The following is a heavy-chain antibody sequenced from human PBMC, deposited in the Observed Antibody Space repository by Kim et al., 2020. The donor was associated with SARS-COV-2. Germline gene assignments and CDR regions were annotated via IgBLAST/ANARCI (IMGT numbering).Heavy chain of an antibody. J-gene: IGHJ4*02. D-gene: IGHD2-15*01. V-gene: IGHV1-69*04. CDR1: GGTFSSYA. CDR3: ARDPGRYCSGGSCYSRDY. CDR2: IISILGIA. Sequence: SVKVSCKASGGTFSSYAISWVRQAPGQGLEWMGRIISILGIANYAQKFQGRVTITADKSTSTAYMELSSLRSEDTAVYYCARDPGRYCSGGSCYSRDYWGQGTLVTVSS.